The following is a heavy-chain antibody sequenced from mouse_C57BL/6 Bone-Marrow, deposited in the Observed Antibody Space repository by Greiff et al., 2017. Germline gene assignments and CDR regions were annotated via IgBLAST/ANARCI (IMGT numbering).Heavy chain of an antibody. CDR2: IYPRSGNT. CDR3: ARFDGYLDY. J-gene: IGHJ2*01. V-gene: IGHV1-81*01. CDR1: GYTFTSYG. D-gene: IGHD2-3*01. Sequence: LVESGAELARPGASVKLSCKASGYTFTSYGISWVKQRTGQGLEWIGEIYPRSGNTYYNEKFKGKATLTADKSSSTAYMELRSLTSEDSAVYFCARFDGYLDYWGQGTTLTVSS.